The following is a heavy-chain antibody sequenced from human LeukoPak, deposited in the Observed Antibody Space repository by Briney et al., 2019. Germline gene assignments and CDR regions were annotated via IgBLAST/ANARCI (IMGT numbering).Heavy chain of an antibody. Sequence: PSETLSLTCLVSGGSITNYYWTWIRQSPGKGLEWIGEINHRGSTNLNPSLKSRVTLSVDTSKHQFSLKLTSVTAADAAVYYCASSVGSTDYWGQGTLVTVSS. J-gene: IGHJ4*02. CDR2: INHRGST. CDR1: GGSITNYY. V-gene: IGHV4-34*01. D-gene: IGHD1-26*01. CDR3: ASSVGSTDY.